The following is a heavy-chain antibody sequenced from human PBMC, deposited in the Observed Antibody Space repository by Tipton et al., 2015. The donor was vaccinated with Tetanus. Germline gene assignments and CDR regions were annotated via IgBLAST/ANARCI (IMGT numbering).Heavy chain of an antibody. CDR3: ARDHGITWGGMGYYYGMDV. J-gene: IGHJ6*02. CDR2: ISSSGST. CDR1: GGPLRSGDHY. D-gene: IGHD3-16*01. V-gene: IGHV4-61*08. Sequence: TLSLTCTVSGGPLRSGDHYWSWIRQPPGKGLEWLAYISSSGSTNSNYSLKSRITISRDTSKNQFSLKLASVTAADTAVYYCARDHGITWGGMGYYYGMDVWGRGTTVTVSS.